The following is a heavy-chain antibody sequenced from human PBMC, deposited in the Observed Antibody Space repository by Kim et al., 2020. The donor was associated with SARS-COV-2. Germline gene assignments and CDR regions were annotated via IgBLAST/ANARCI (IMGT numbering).Heavy chain of an antibody. V-gene: IGHV3-74*01. J-gene: IGHJ4*02. CDR2: INSDGSTT. Sequence: GGSLRLSCAASGFTFSSYWMHWVRQAPGKGLVWVSRINSDGSTTSYADSVKGRFTISRDNAKNTLYLQMNSLRAEDTSVYYCARDIAAAGSFLHDYWGQGTLVTVSS. CDR1: GFTFSSYW. CDR3: ARDIAAAGSFLHDY. D-gene: IGHD6-13*01.